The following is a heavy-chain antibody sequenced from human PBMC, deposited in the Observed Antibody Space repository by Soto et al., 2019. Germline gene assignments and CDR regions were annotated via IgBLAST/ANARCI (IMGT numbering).Heavy chain of an antibody. CDR3: ARRNYDFWSGYYSSYYFDY. CDR2: IYYSGST. CDR1: GGSISSYY. Sequence: QVQLQESGPGLVKPSETLSVTCTVSGGSISSYYWSWIRQPPGKGLEWIGYIYYSGSTNYNPSLKSRVTISVDTSKNQFSLKLSSVTAADTAVYYCARRNYDFWSGYYSSYYFDYWGQGTLVTVSS. V-gene: IGHV4-59*08. D-gene: IGHD3-3*01. J-gene: IGHJ4*02.